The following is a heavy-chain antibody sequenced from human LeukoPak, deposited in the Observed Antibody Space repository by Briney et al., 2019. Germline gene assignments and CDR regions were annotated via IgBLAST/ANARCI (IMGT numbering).Heavy chain of an antibody. J-gene: IGHJ4*02. CDR1: GGSISTSNYY. D-gene: IGHD6-25*01. V-gene: IGHV4-39*07. Sequence: PSETLSLTCTVSGGSISTSNYYWGWIRQPPGKGLEWIGNIFYSGSTYYGPSLKSRLTISLDTSRNQFSLKLNSVTAADTAVYYCARRSGGFDYWGQGTLVTVSS. CDR3: ARRSGGFDY. CDR2: IFYSGST.